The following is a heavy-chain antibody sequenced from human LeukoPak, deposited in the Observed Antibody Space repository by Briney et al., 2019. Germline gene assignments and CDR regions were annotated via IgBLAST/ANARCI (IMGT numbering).Heavy chain of an antibody. J-gene: IGHJ4*02. D-gene: IGHD3-10*01. CDR1: GFTFSRYA. V-gene: IGHV3-23*01. CDR2: ISGSSGST. CDR3: AKDGSGTYYRGDFDY. Sequence: GGSLRLPCAASGFTFSRYAMAWVRQAPGKGLEWVSSISGSSGSTYYTDSVKGRFTISRDNSKNTLYLQMNSLRAEDTAVYYCAKDGSGTYYRGDFDYWGQGTLVTVSS.